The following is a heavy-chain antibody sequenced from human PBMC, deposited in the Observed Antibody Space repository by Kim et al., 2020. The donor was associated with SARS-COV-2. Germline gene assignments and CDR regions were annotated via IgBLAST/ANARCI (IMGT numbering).Heavy chain of an antibody. V-gene: IGHV4-59*01. Sequence: SPSLKSRVTISVDTSKNQFSLKLSSVAAADTAVYYCAGSYGSGSYYVDYWGQGTLVTVSS. J-gene: IGHJ4*02. D-gene: IGHD3-10*01. CDR3: AGSYGSGSYYVDY.